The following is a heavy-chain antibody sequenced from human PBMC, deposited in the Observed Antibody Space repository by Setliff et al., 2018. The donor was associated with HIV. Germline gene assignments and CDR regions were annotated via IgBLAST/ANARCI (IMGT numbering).Heavy chain of an antibody. CDR2: IDPSNSNT. CDR1: GYSFVDFW. V-gene: IGHV5-10-1*01. D-gene: IGHD4-17*01. CDR3: ARGFYGDYYFDY. Sequence: GESLKISCHLSGYSFVDFWIGWVRQMPGKGLEWMGRIDPSNSNTNYSPSFQGHVTISVDKSISTAYLQWSSLKASDTAMYYCARGFYGDYYFDYWGQGTLVTVSS. J-gene: IGHJ4*02.